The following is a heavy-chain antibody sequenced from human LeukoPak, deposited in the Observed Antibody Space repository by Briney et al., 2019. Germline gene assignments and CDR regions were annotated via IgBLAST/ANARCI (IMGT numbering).Heavy chain of an antibody. Sequence: GGSLRLSCAASGFTISTYEMNWVRQAPGKGLEWVSYISSSAGTMYYADSVTGRFTVSRDNAKNSLYLQLNSLRAEDTAVYYCVREGGYNHFDYWGQGTLVTVSS. CDR3: VREGGYNHFDY. V-gene: IGHV3-48*03. D-gene: IGHD5-24*01. CDR1: GFTISTYE. CDR2: ISSSAGTM. J-gene: IGHJ4*02.